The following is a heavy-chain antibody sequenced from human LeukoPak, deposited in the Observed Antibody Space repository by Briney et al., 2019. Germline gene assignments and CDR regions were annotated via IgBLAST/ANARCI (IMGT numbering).Heavy chain of an antibody. CDR2: INPSGGST. J-gene: IGHJ4*02. V-gene: IGHV1-46*01. D-gene: IGHD2-2*01. CDR3: ARGEGEKVVVVPADFDY. CDR1: GYTFSSYY. Sequence: ASVKVSCKASGYTFSSYYMHWVRQAPGQGLDWMGIINPSGGSTSYAQKFQGRVTMTSDTSTSTVYMELSSLRSEDTAVYYCARGEGEKVVVVPADFDYWGQGALVTVSS.